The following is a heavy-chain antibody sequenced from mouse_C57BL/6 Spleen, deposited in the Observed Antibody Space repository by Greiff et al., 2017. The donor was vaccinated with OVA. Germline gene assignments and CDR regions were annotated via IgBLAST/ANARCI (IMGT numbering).Heavy chain of an antibody. CDR2: IYPGDGDT. V-gene: IGHV1-80*01. CDR3: ARRVYGNWFAY. Sequence: VQRVESGAELVKPGASVKISCKASGYAFSSYWMNWVKQRPGKGLEWIGQIYPGDGDTNYNGKFKGKATLTADKSSSTAYMQLSSLTSEDSAVYFCARRVYGNWFAYWGQGTLVTVSA. CDR1: GYAFSSYW. J-gene: IGHJ3*01. D-gene: IGHD1-1*01.